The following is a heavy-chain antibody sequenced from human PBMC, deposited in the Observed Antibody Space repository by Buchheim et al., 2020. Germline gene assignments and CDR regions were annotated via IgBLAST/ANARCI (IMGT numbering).Heavy chain of an antibody. Sequence: EVQLVESGGGLVKPGGSLRLSCAASGFTFSSYSMNWVRQAPGKGLEWASSISSSSSYIYYADSVKGRFPFSRDNAKNSLYLQMNSLRAEDTAVYYCARVEEMATINDSYWGQGTL. CDR3: ARVEEMATINDSY. V-gene: IGHV3-21*01. CDR1: GFTFSSYS. CDR2: ISSSSSYI. D-gene: IGHD5-24*01. J-gene: IGHJ4*02.